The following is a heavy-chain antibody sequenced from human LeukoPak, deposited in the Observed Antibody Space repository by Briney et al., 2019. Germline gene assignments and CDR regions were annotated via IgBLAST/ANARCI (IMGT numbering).Heavy chain of an antibody. CDR3: ARRIRSSEYKH. Sequence: PSETLSLTCTVSGGSISTSSYFWGWIRQPPEKGLEWIGTIYYSGSTYYNPSLKSRVTISVDTSKNQFSLKLNSVTAADTAVYYCARRIRSSEYKHWGQGTLVTVSS. CDR2: IYYSGST. V-gene: IGHV4-39*01. D-gene: IGHD6-19*01. CDR1: GGSISTSSYF. J-gene: IGHJ4*02.